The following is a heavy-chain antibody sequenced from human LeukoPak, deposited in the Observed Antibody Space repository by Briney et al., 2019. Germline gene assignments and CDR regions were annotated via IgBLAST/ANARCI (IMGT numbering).Heavy chain of an antibody. V-gene: IGHV5-51*01. CDR2: IYPGESDT. J-gene: IGHJ3*02. CDR3: ARVDAYGDCEVCAFDI. Sequence: GESLKISCEGSGYSFFSHWIAWVRHMPGKGLGRRWLIYPGESDTSYSPSFQGQGSISADKSLSTPYMQWSSVKDSDTAMYYSARVDAYGDCEVCAFDIWGQGTMVTVSS. D-gene: IGHD4-17*01. CDR1: GYSFFSHW.